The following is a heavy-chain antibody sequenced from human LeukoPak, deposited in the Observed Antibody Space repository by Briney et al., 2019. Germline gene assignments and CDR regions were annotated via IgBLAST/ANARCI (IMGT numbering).Heavy chain of an antibody. V-gene: IGHV4-34*01. D-gene: IGHD2-2*01. J-gene: IGHJ3*02. CDR2: INHSGST. CDR3: ASRYCSSTSCPFDYGNRPTYAFDI. Sequence: SETLSLTCAVYGGSFSGYYWSWIRQPPGKGLEWIGEINHSGSTNYNPSLKSRVTISVDTSKNQLSLKLSSVTAADTAVYYCASRYCSSTSCPFDYGNRPTYAFDIWGQGTMVTVSS. CDR1: GGSFSGYY.